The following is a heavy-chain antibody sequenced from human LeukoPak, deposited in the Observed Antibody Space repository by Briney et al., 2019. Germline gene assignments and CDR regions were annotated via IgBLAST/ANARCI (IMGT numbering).Heavy chain of an antibody. J-gene: IGHJ4*02. CDR2: ISSSSSYI. V-gene: IGHV3-21*01. Sequence: PGGSLRLSCAASGFTFSSYSMNWVRQAPGKGLEWVSSISSSSSYIYYADSVKGRFTISRDNAKNSLYLQMNSLRAEDTAVYYCARGSVATVGAIDYWGQGTLVTVSS. D-gene: IGHD1-26*01. CDR1: GFTFSSYS. CDR3: ARGSVATVGAIDY.